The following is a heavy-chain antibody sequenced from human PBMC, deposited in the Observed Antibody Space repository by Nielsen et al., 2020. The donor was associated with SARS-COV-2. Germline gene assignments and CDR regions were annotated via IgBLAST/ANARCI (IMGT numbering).Heavy chain of an antibody. J-gene: IGHJ4*02. CDR3: ARERSRYYFDY. V-gene: IGHV3-21*01. CDR1: RFPFSGYS. CDR2: IDSRSTYI. Sequence: GGSLRLSCAASRFPFSGYSMNWVRQAPGKGLEWVSSIDSRSTYIYYADSVRGRFTVSRDNAKYSLYLQMNSLRAEDTAVYYCARERSRYYFDYWGQGTLVTVSS.